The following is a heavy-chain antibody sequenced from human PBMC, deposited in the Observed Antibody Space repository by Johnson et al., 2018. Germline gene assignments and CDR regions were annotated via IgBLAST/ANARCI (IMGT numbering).Heavy chain of an antibody. J-gene: IGHJ4*02. CDR2: IKSKTNGGTP. CDR3: ATEFGGSFGRCRFDH. V-gene: IGHV3-15*01. D-gene: IGHD1-26*01. CDR1: GFTFSNAW. Sequence: EVQLVESGGGLVKPGGSLRLSCTASGFTFSNAWMNWVRQAPGKGLAWVGRIKSKTNGGTPAYAAPVKGRFTISSDGSKNTMYLQVNSLKTVDTAVDYVATEFGGSFGRCRFDHWGQGTLVTVSS.